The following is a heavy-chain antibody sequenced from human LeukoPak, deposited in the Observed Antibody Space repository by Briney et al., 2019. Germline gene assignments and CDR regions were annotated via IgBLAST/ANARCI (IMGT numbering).Heavy chain of an antibody. CDR1: GFTVSSNY. CDR3: ARGYSYNDY. CDR2: IGTAGDT. J-gene: IGHJ4*02. D-gene: IGHD5-18*01. Sequence: GGSLRLSCAASGFTVSSNYMSWVRQAPGKGLEWVSAIGTAGDTYYPGSVKGRFTISRENAKNSLYLQMNSLRAGDTAVYYCARGYSYNDYWGQGTLVTVSS. V-gene: IGHV3-13*01.